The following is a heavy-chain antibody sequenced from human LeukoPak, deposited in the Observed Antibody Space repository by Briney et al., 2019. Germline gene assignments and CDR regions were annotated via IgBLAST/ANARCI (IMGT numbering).Heavy chain of an antibody. D-gene: IGHD6-13*01. J-gene: IGHJ4*02. CDR3: ANSRSQLVPYYFDY. V-gene: IGHV3-30*18. Sequence: PGGSLRLSCAASGFTFSSYGMHWVRQAPGKGLEWVAVISYDGSNKYYADSVKGRFTISRDNSKNTLYLQMNSLRAEDTAVYYCANSRSQLVPYYFDYWGQGTLVTVSS. CDR1: GFTFSSYG. CDR2: ISYDGSNK.